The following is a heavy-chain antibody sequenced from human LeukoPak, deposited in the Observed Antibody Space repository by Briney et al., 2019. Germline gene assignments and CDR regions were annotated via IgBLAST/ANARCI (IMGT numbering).Heavy chain of an antibody. D-gene: IGHD2-15*01. V-gene: IGHV1-18*01. CDR2: INAYNGNT. J-gene: IGHJ4*02. Sequence: ASVKVSCKASGYTFTSYGISWVRQAPGQGLQWMGWINAYNGNTNYAQKLQGRVTMTTDTSTSIAYMELRSLRSDDTAVYYCARVLAPHGIDYWGQGTPVTVSS. CDR3: ARVLAPHGIDY. CDR1: GYTFTSYG.